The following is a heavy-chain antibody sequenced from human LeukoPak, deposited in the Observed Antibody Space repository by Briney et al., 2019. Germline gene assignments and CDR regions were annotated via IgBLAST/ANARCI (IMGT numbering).Heavy chain of an antibody. V-gene: IGHV1-69*06. J-gene: IGHJ4*02. Sequence: GASVKVSCKASGGTFSSYAFTWVRQAPGQGLEWMGRIIPIFGTANYAQKFQGRVTITADKSTSTAYMELSSLRSEDTAVYYCTGYCSSTSCYPVDYWGQGTLVTVSS. CDR1: GGTFSSYA. CDR3: TGYCSSTSCYPVDY. D-gene: IGHD2-2*01. CDR2: IIPIFGTA.